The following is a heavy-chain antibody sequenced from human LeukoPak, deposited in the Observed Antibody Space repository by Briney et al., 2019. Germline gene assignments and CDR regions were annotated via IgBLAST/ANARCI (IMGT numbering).Heavy chain of an antibody. CDR3: ARRVYYYYYMDV. J-gene: IGHJ6*03. CDR1: GFTFSDYY. CDR2: ISSSGSTI. Sequence: RGSLRLSCAASGFTFSDYYMSWTRQAPGKGLEWGSYISSSGSTIYYADSVKGRFTISRDNAKNSLYLQMNSLRAEDTAVYYCARRVYYYYYMDVWGKGTTVTVSS. V-gene: IGHV3-11*01.